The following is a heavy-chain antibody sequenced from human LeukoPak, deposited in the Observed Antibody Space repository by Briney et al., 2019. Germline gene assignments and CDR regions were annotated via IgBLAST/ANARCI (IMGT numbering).Heavy chain of an antibody. Sequence: PGGSLRLSCAASGFTFSDYAMNWVRQAPGKGLEWVSFVSSNSNYIYYADSVKGRFTISRDNAKNSLYLQMNSLRAEGTAVYYCARYEGGYSLDYWGQGTLVTVSS. CDR1: GFTFSDYA. V-gene: IGHV3-21*01. D-gene: IGHD3-22*01. J-gene: IGHJ4*02. CDR2: VSSNSNYI. CDR3: ARYEGGYSLDY.